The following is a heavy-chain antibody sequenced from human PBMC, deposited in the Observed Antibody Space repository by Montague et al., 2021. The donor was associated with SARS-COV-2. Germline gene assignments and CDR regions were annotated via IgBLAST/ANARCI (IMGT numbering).Heavy chain of an antibody. Sequence: SETLSLTCTGSGGSISSSNWWSWVRQPPGKGLEWIREIYHSGSTNYNPXXKSRVTISVDTSKNQFSLKLSSVTAADTAVYYCARVSSSGWYGYYYCGMDVWGQGTMVTVSS. V-gene: IGHV4-4*02. CDR3: ARVSSSGWYGYYYCGMDV. D-gene: IGHD6-19*01. CDR1: GGSISSSNW. CDR2: IYHSGST. J-gene: IGHJ6*02.